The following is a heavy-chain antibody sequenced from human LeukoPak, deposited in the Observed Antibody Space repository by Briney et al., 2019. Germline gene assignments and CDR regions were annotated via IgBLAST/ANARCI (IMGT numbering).Heavy chain of an antibody. Sequence: GGSLTLSCAVSGLTSDYYWMTWVRQAPGKGLQWVAMINDDGSKKYYPDSVRGRFYLSRDNARNSLFLQMNRLRDEDTAVYYCTRDPGWGALDIWGQGTMVTVSS. CDR1: GLTSDYYW. J-gene: IGHJ3*02. CDR2: INDDGSKK. V-gene: IGHV3-7*01. D-gene: IGHD3-16*01. CDR3: TRDPGWGALDI.